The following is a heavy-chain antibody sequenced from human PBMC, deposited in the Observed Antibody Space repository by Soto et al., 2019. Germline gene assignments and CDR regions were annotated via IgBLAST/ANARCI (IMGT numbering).Heavy chain of an antibody. D-gene: IGHD2-8*01. CDR1: GFTFSSYA. CDR3: ARGGVLMVFAYYMDV. J-gene: IGHJ6*03. CDR2: ISSNGGST. Sequence: EVQLVESGGGLVQPGGSLRLSCAASGFTFSSYAMHWVHQAPGKGLEYVSAISSNGGSTYYANSVKGRFTISRDNSKNTLYLQMGSLRAEDMAVYYCARGGVLMVFAYYMDVWGKGTTVTVSS. V-gene: IGHV3-64*01.